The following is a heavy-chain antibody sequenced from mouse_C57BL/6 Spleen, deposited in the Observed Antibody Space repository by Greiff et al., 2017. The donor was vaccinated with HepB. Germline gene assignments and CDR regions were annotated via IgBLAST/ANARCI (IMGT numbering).Heavy chain of an antibody. CDR1: GFTFSSYG. V-gene: IGHV5-6*01. D-gene: IGHD1-1*01. J-gene: IGHJ2*01. Sequence: EVHLVESGGDLVKPGGSLKLSCAASGFTFSSYGMSWVRQTPDKRLEWVATISSGGSYTYYPDSVKGRFTISRDNAKNTLYLQMSSLKSEDTAMYYCARVYGSSQYYFDYWGQGTTLTVSS. CDR2: ISSGGSYT. CDR3: ARVYGSSQYYFDY.